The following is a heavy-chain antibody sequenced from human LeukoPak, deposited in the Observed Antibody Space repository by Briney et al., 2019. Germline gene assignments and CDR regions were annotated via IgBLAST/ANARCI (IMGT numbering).Heavy chain of an antibody. CDR2: IIPIFGTA. CDR3: ARDRAPIAAAGTWWFEP. D-gene: IGHD6-13*01. J-gene: IGHJ5*02. CDR1: GGAFSSYA. V-gene: IGHV1-69*05. Sequence: SVKVSCKASGGAFSSYAISWVRQAPGQGLEWMGGIIPIFGTANYAQKFQGRVTITTDESTSTAYMELSSLRSEDTAVYYCARDRAPIAAAGTWWFEPWGQGTLVTVS.